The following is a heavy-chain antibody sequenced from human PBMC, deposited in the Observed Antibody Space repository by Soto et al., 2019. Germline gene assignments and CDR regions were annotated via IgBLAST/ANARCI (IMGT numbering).Heavy chain of an antibody. D-gene: IGHD3-22*01. CDR3: TRYPDTGGYQFDY. J-gene: IGHJ4*02. CDR2: IRSKSNNYAI. Sequence: PGWSLRLSCACSVFAFIGSSVHWVRQASGRGLEWVGRIRSKSNNYAIAYVASVKGRFTISRDDSKNTAYLQMDSLKTEDTAVYYCTRYPDTGGYQFDYWGQGTLVTVSS. CDR1: VFAFIGSS. V-gene: IGHV3-73*01.